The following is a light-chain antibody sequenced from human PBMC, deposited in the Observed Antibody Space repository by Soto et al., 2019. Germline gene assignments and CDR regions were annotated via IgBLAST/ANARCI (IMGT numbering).Light chain of an antibody. CDR1: SSDVGGYNY. Sequence: QSALTQPRSVSGSPGQSVTISCTGTSSDVGGYNYVSWYQQHPGKAPKLMIYDVSKRPSGVPDRFSGSKSGNTASLTISGLQAEDEADYYCCSSAGSSWEFGGGTKLTVL. CDR3: CSSAGSSWE. V-gene: IGLV2-11*01. J-gene: IGLJ3*02. CDR2: DVS.